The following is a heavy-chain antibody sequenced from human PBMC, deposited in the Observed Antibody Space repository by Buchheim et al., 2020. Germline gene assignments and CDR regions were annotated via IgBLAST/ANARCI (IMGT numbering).Heavy chain of an antibody. CDR1: GFTFSSYW. CDR3: ARGSIVATILPYYYYGMDV. Sequence: EVQLVESGGGLVKPGGSLRLSCAASGFTFSSYWMHWVRQAPGKGLVWVSRINSDGSSTSYADSVKGRFTISRDNAKNTLYLQMNSLRAEDTAVYYCARGSIVATILPYYYYGMDVWGQGTT. V-gene: IGHV3-74*02. D-gene: IGHD5-12*01. CDR2: INSDGSST. J-gene: IGHJ6*02.